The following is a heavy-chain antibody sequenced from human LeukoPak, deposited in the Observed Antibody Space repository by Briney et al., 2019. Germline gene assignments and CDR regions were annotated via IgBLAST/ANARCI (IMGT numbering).Heavy chain of an antibody. D-gene: IGHD3-10*02. Sequence: GGSLRLSCAASGFTFSSHWMSWVRQAPGKGLEWVSVIYSGGSTYYADSVKGRFTISRDNSKNTLYLQMNSLRAEDTAVYYCAKEELRRISMWGYMDVWGKGTTVTISS. CDR2: IYSGGST. J-gene: IGHJ6*03. CDR3: AKEELRRISMWGYMDV. CDR1: GFTFSSHW. V-gene: IGHV3-66*01.